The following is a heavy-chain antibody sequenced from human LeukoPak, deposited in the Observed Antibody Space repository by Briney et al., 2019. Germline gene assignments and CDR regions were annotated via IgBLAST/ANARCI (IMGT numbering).Heavy chain of an antibody. J-gene: IGHJ4*02. V-gene: IGHV1-2*02. CDR3: ASTFYYYDSSGYYYPIL. Sequence: ASVKVSCKASGYTFTGYYMHWVRQAPGRGLEWMGWINPNSGGTNYAQKFQGRVTMTRDTSISTAYMELSRLRSDDTAVYYCASTFYYYDSSGYYYPILWGQGTLVTVSS. D-gene: IGHD3-22*01. CDR1: GYTFTGYY. CDR2: INPNSGGT.